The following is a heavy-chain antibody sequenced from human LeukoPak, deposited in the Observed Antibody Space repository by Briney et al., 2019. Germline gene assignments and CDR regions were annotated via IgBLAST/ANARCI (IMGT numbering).Heavy chain of an antibody. CDR2: IIPIFGTA. D-gene: IGHD6-13*01. J-gene: IGHJ4*02. Sequence: SVKVSCKASGGTFSSYAISWVRQAPGQGLEWMGGIIPIFGTANYTQKFQGRVTITADKSTSTAYMELSSLRSEDTAVYYCARARAAAGTLFDYWGQGTLVTVSS. V-gene: IGHV1-69*06. CDR1: GGTFSSYA. CDR3: ARARAAAGTLFDY.